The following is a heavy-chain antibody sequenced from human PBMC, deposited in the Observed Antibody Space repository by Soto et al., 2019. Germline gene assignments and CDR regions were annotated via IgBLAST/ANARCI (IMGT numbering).Heavy chain of an antibody. J-gene: IGHJ6*02. CDR1: KFTITSYW. CDR2: INSDGSSI. Sequence: EVQLVESGGGLVQPGGSVRLSCAASKFTITSYWMHWVRQAPGKGLVWVSRINSDGSSISYADAVKGRFTISRDNANNTLYLQINSLRVEDTAVYYCAREVSHGYVLRGMGVWGQGTTVTVFS. V-gene: IGHV3-74*01. CDR3: AREVSHGYVLRGMGV. D-gene: IGHD5-18*01.